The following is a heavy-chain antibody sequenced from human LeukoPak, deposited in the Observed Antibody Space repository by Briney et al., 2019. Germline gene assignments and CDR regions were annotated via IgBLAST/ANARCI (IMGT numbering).Heavy chain of an antibody. Sequence: GGSLRLSCAAPGFTFSSYWMHWVRQAPGKGLVWVSRINGDGSSTSYADSVKGRFTISRDNAKNTLYLQMNSLRAEDTAVYYCGKVKRWGSDFDHWGQGTLVTVSS. CDR2: INGDGSST. J-gene: IGHJ4*02. D-gene: IGHD2-21*01. CDR3: GKVKRWGSDFDH. V-gene: IGHV3-74*01. CDR1: GFTFSSYW.